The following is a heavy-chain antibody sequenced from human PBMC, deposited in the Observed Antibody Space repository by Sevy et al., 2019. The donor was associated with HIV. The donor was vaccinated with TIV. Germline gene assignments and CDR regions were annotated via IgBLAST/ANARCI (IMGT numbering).Heavy chain of an antibody. CDR2: IYYSGST. Sequence: SETLSLTCTVSGGSISSSSFYWGWIRQPPGKGLEWIGSIYYSGSTYYNPSLKSRVTISVDTSKNQFSLKLSSVTAAYTAVYYWARHPPYYYDSSGYYGGDFDYWGQGTLVTVSS. J-gene: IGHJ4*02. V-gene: IGHV4-39*01. D-gene: IGHD3-22*01. CDR1: GGSISSSSFY. CDR3: ARHPPYYYDSSGYYGGDFDY.